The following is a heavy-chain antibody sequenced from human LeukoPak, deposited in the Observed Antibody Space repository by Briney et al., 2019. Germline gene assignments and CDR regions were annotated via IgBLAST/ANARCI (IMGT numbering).Heavy chain of an antibody. CDR3: ARSDGYGLVGI. D-gene: IGHD3-10*01. CDR1: GDSISSGDYY. J-gene: IGHJ3*02. CDR2: ISSSGST. Sequence: SETLSLTCTVSGDSISSGDYYWSWIRQPAGKGLEWIGRISSSGSTNYNPSLKSRVTISVDTSKNQFSLKLSSVTAADTAVYYCARSDGYGLVGIWGQGTMVTVSS. V-gene: IGHV4-61*02.